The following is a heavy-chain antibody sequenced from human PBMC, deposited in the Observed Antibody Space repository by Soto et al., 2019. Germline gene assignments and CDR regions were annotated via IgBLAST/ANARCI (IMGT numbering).Heavy chain of an antibody. D-gene: IGHD3-22*01. CDR1: GYPFPSFE. CDR2: ISNAGSGSI. J-gene: IGHJ4*02. Sequence: QVHLVQSGAEVKKPRASVKVSCKTSGYPFPSFEIHWIRQAPGQRPEWMGGISNAGSGSIKYSQRFQDRLTISGDKRATTVYMTLSSLTSEDTAIYYCARESDHYQDFFQNWGQGSLVTVSA. CDR3: ARESDHYQDFFQN. V-gene: IGHV1-3*01.